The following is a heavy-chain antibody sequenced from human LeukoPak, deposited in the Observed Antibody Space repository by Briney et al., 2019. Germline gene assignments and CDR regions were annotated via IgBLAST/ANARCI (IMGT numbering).Heavy chain of an antibody. CDR1: GYSISSGYY. V-gene: IGHV4-38-2*02. CDR3: ARDPLYCDILTGYSH. CDR2: IYHSGST. J-gene: IGHJ4*02. D-gene: IGHD3-9*01. Sequence: PSETLSLTCAVSGYSISSGYYWGWIRQPPGKGLEWIGSIYHSGSTYYNPSLKSRVTISVDTSKNQFSLKLSSVTAADTAVYYCARDPLYCDILTGYSHWGQGTLVTVSS.